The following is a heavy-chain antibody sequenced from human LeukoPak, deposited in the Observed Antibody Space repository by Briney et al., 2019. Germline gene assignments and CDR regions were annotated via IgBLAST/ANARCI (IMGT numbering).Heavy chain of an antibody. D-gene: IGHD6-6*01. Sequence: PSETLSLTCTVSGGSISSYYWSWIRQPPGKGLEWIGYIYYSGSTNYNPSLKSRVTISVDTSKNQFSLKLSSVTAADTAVYYCARGYTYSSSSGAFDIWGQGTMVTVSS. J-gene: IGHJ3*02. V-gene: IGHV4-59*12. CDR2: IYYSGST. CDR1: GGSISSYY. CDR3: ARGYTYSSSSGAFDI.